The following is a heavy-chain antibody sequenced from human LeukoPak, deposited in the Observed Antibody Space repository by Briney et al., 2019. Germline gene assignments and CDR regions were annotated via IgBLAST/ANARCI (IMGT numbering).Heavy chain of an antibody. D-gene: IGHD6-19*01. CDR1: GYSFTNYW. J-gene: IGHJ4*02. Sequence: GESLKISCKGSGYSFTNYWIAWVRQMPGKGLEWMGIICPADSDTRYSPSFQGQVTISADKSISTAYLQWSSLKASDTAIYCCARYTSGWFMQDYWGQGTLVTVSS. CDR3: ARYTSGWFMQDY. CDR2: ICPADSDT. V-gene: IGHV5-51*01.